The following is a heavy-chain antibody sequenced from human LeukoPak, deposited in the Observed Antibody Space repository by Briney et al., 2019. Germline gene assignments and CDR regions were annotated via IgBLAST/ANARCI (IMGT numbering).Heavy chain of an antibody. J-gene: IGHJ4*02. V-gene: IGHV5-51*01. CDR2: IYPYDSDT. CDR1: GYSFTSYW. Sequence: GEALKISCKGSGYSFTSYWIGWGRQMPGRGVEWMGIIYPYDSDTRYSPSLQGQVTISADKSISTASLQWSTLKAADTAMYYCARQACSGNRCYLDYWGQGPLVTVSS. CDR3: ARQACSGNRCYLDY. D-gene: IGHD2-15*01.